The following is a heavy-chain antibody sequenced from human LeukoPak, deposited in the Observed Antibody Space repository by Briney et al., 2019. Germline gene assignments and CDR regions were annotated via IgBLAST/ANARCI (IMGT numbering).Heavy chain of an antibody. CDR1: GGSIRSYY. Sequence: PSETLSLTCTVSGGSIRSYYWSWIRQPPGKGLEWIGCIYYSGSTKYNPSLKSRVTISVDTSKNQFSLKLGSVTAADTAMYYCARAGSYNYAMGFWGQGTLVTASS. V-gene: IGHV4-59*01. D-gene: IGHD5-18*01. J-gene: IGHJ4*02. CDR2: IYYSGST. CDR3: ARAGSYNYAMGF.